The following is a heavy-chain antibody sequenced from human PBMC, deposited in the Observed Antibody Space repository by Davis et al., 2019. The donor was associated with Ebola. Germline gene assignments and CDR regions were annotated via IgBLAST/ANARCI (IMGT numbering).Heavy chain of an antibody. Sequence: SETLSLTCAVYGGSFSGYYWSWIRQPPGKGLKWIGEINHSGSTNYNPSLKSRVTISVDTSKNQFSLKLSSVTAADTAVYYCARGVRWLQAYYFDYWGQGTLVTVSS. CDR1: GGSFSGYY. CDR2: INHSGST. CDR3: ARGVRWLQAYYFDY. D-gene: IGHD5-24*01. J-gene: IGHJ4*02. V-gene: IGHV4-34*01.